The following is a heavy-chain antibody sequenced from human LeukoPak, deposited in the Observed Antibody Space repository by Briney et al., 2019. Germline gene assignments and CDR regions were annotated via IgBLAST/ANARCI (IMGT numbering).Heavy chain of an antibody. CDR1: GFSFSSYA. V-gene: IGHV3-21*01. D-gene: IGHD1-1*01. Sequence: GGSLRLSCEATGFSFSSYAMSWVRQAPGKGLEWVSSISSSSSYIYYADSVKGRFTISRDNAKNSLYLQMNSLRAEDTAVYYCARDGATGGYYYYMDVWGKGTTVTISS. CDR3: ARDGATGGYYYYMDV. CDR2: ISSSSSYI. J-gene: IGHJ6*03.